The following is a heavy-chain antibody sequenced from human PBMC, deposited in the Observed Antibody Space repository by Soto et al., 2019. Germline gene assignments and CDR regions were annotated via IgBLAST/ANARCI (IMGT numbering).Heavy chain of an antibody. V-gene: IGHV3-23*01. Sequence: PGGSLRLSCAASGSSFSEYSMPWARQPPGKGLQWVSAISGDTATTHYADSVKGRFTISRDNSRDTLYLQMNSLRVEDTAIYYCAKPLQQWLLQGSGVDVWGQGTTVTVSS. D-gene: IGHD6-19*01. CDR2: ISGDTATT. CDR3: AKPLQQWLLQGSGVDV. CDR1: GSSFSEYS. J-gene: IGHJ6*02.